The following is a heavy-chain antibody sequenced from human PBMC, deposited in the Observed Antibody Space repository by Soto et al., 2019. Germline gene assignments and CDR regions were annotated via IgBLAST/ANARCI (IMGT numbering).Heavy chain of an antibody. CDR2: IIPIFGTA. CDR1: GGTFSSYA. Sequence: SVKVSCKASGGTFSSYAISWVRQAPGQGLEWMGGIIPIFGTANYAQKFQGRVTITADKSTSTAYMELSSLRSEDTAVYYCARRANCGGDCYHFDYWGQGTLVTVS. CDR3: ARRANCGGDCYHFDY. J-gene: IGHJ4*02. D-gene: IGHD2-21*02. V-gene: IGHV1-69*06.